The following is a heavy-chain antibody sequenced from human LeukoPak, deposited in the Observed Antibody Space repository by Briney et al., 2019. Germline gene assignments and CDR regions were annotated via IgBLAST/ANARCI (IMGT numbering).Heavy chain of an antibody. Sequence: SETLSLTRTVSGGSISSGGYYWSWIRQHPGKGLEWIGYIYYSGSTYYNPSLKSRVTISVDTSKNQFSLKLSSVTAADTAVYYCARVHCSSTSCYEVGWFDPWGQGTLVTVSS. V-gene: IGHV4-31*03. CDR3: ARVHCSSTSCYEVGWFDP. D-gene: IGHD2-2*01. J-gene: IGHJ5*02. CDR1: GGSISSGGYY. CDR2: IYYSGST.